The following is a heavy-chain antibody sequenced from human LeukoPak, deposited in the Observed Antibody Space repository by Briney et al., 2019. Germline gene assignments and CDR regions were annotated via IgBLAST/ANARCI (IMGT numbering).Heavy chain of an antibody. CDR3: LRSDRGILDY. CDR1: GFTFSDYY. Sequence: GGSLRLSCAASGFTFSDYYVDWVRQAPGKGLEWVGRIRKKVNSYTTEYAASVKGRFTISRDDSKNSLYLQMNSLKTEDTAVYYCLRSDRGILDYWGQGTLVTVSS. D-gene: IGHD3-16*01. CDR2: IRKKVNSYTT. V-gene: IGHV3-72*01. J-gene: IGHJ4*02.